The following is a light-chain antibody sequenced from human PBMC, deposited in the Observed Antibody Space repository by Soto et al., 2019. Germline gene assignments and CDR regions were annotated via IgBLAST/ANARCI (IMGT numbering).Light chain of an antibody. CDR2: YND. J-gene: IGLJ3*02. CDR3: ATWDDRLTAWV. Sequence: QSVLTQSPSVSGAPRQSVNISCSGNNSNIGSNAVHWSQQLPGKAPKLLMYYNDMLPSGVSDRFSGSKSGTSASLAISGLLSEDEGDYYCATWDDRLTAWVFGGGTKLTVL. V-gene: IGLV1-36*01. CDR1: NSNIGSNA.